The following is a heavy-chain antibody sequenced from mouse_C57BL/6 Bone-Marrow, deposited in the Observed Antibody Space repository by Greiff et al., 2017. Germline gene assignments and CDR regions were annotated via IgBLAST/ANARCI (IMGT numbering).Heavy chain of an antibody. CDR1: GFTFSDYG. V-gene: IGHV5-15*01. CDR3: ARRDYGNYVTFAY. J-gene: IGHJ3*01. CDR2: ISNLAYSI. Sequence: EVKLMESGGGLVQPGGSLKLSCAASGFTFSDYGMAWVRQAPRKGPEWVAFISNLAYSIYYADTVTGRFTISRENAKNTLYLEMSSLRSEDTAMYYCARRDYGNYVTFAYWGQGTLVTVSA. D-gene: IGHD2-1*01.